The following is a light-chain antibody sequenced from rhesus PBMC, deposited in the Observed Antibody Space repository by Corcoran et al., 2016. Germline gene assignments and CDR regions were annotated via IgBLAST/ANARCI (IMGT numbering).Light chain of an antibody. J-gene: IGKJ4*01. CDR2: WAS. CDR3: QQYYSTPLT. Sequence: DIVMTQSPDSLAVSLGERVTINCKSSQSLLYSSNNKNYLAWYQQKPGQAPKLLIYWASTRESGVPNRFSGSGFGTDFPLTISGLQAEDVAVYYCQQYYSTPLTFGGGTKVEIK. CDR1: QSLLYSSNNKNY. V-gene: IGKV4-1*01.